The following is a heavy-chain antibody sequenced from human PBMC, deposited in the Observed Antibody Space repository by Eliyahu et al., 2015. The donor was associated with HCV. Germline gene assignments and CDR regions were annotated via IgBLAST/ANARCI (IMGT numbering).Heavy chain of an antibody. D-gene: IGHD3-10*01. V-gene: IGHV4-59*01. Sequence: QVQLQESGPGLVKPSETLSLTCTVSGGSIXSYYWSWIRQPPGKGLEWIGYIYYSGSTNYNPSLKSRVTISVDTSKNQFSLKLSSVTAADTAVYYCARVRGSGNMGGWFDPWGQGTLVTVSS. CDR2: IYYSGST. CDR1: GGSIXSYY. J-gene: IGHJ5*02. CDR3: ARVRGSGNMGGWFDP.